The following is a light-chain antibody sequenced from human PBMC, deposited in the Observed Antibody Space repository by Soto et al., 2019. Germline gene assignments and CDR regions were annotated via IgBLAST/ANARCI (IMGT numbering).Light chain of an antibody. V-gene: IGKV3-15*01. CDR2: EAS. Sequence: EILMTQSPVTLSASPGERVTLSCRASQSVDINLAWYQQKPGQAPRLLIYEASTRATDIPSRFSGSGSGTDFTLTISSLRPEDFAMYVCQQYSKGPPRYSFGQGTKVDIK. J-gene: IGKJ2*03. CDR3: QQYSKGPPRYS. CDR1: QSVDIN.